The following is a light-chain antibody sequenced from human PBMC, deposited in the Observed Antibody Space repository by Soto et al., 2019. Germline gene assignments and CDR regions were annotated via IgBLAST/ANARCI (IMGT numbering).Light chain of an antibody. J-gene: IGKJ1*01. Sequence: EIVMTQSPATLSVSPGERATLSCRASQSVSSYLAWYQQKPGQAPRLLIYDASNRATGIPARFSGSGSGTDFTLTISSLQAEDVAVYYCQQYYNSITFGQGTKVDIK. CDR1: QSVSSY. CDR3: QQYYNSIT. V-gene: IGKV3D-15*01. CDR2: DAS.